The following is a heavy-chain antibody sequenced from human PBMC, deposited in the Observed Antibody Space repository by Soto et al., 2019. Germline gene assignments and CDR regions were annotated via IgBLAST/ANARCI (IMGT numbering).Heavy chain of an antibody. CDR1: GGSFSGYY. V-gene: IGHV4-34*01. J-gene: IGHJ6*02. CDR3: ARDRVSYYYDSSGYPKAYYYGMDV. Sequence: SETLSLTCAVYGGSFSGYYWSWIRQPPGKGLEWIGEINHSGSTNYNPSLKSRVTISVDTSKNQFSLRLSSVTAADTAVYYCARDRVSYYYDSSGYPKAYYYGMDVWGQGTTVTVSS. D-gene: IGHD3-22*01. CDR2: INHSGST.